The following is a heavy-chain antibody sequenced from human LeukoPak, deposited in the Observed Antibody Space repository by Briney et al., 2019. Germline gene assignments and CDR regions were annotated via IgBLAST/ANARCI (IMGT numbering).Heavy chain of an antibody. D-gene: IGHD3-22*01. CDR3: ARDLDPMNYDSSDSIAY. CDR2: ISYDGSNK. V-gene: IGHV3-30-3*01. CDR1: GFTVSSNY. Sequence: GGSLRLSCAASGFTVSSNYMSWVRQAPGKGLEWVAVISYDGSNKYYADSVKGRFTISRDNSKNTLYLQMNSLRAEDTAVYYCARDLDPMNYDSSDSIAYWGQGTLVTVSS. J-gene: IGHJ4*02.